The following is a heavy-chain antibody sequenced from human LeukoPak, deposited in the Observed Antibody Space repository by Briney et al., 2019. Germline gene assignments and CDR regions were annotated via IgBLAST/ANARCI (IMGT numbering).Heavy chain of an antibody. CDR2: INHSGSS. J-gene: IGHJ1*01. V-gene: IGHV4-34*01. CDR1: GGSFSGYY. Sequence: PSETLSLTCAVYGGSFSGYYWSWIRQPPGKGLEWIGEINHSGSSNYNPSLKSRVTISVDTSKNQFSLKLSSVTAADTAVYYRARGEDGDYYFQHWGQGTLVTVSS. CDR3: ARGEDGDYYFQH. D-gene: IGHD4-17*01.